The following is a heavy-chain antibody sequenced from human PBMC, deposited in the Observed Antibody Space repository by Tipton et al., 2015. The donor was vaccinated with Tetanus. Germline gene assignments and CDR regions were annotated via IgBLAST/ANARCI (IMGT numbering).Heavy chain of an antibody. D-gene: IGHD3-22*01. Sequence: TLSLTCTLTGGSIGSYCWNWLRQAPGKGPEWIGHFSLGRPAEYNPSLRSRLTISADTSSLQFNLKLRSVSAADTAVYYCARATPSGSYFVRYYSMDVWGEGTTVGVSS. V-gene: IGHV4-4*08. CDR2: FSLGRPA. CDR1: GGSIGSYC. J-gene: IGHJ6*04. CDR3: ARATPSGSYFVRYYSMDV.